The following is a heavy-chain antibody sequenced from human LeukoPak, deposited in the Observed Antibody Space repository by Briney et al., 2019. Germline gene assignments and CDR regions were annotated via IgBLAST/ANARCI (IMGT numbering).Heavy chain of an antibody. CDR1: GHSISSGYY. V-gene: IGHV4-38-2*01. Sequence: SETLSLTCAVSGHSISSGYYWGWIRQPPGKGLEWIGSFYHSGSTDHNPSLKSRVTISADTSKNQFALKLSPVTAADTAVYYCARSTYSSGWYWDYWGQGTLVTVSS. CDR2: FYHSGST. J-gene: IGHJ4*02. CDR3: ARSTYSSGWYWDY. D-gene: IGHD6-19*01.